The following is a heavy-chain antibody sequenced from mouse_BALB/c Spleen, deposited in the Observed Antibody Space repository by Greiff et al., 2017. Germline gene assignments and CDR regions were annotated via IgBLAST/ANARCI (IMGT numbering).Heavy chain of an antibody. Sequence: EVKLMESGPGLVKPSQSLSLTCTVTGYSITSDYAWNWIRQFPGNKLEWMGYISYSGSTSYNPSLKSRISITRDTSKNQFFLQLNSVTTEDTATYYCARYDYDGYYFDYWGQGTTLTVSS. V-gene: IGHV3-2*02. D-gene: IGHD2-4*01. CDR2: ISYSGST. CDR3: ARYDYDGYYFDY. CDR1: GYSITSDYA. J-gene: IGHJ2*01.